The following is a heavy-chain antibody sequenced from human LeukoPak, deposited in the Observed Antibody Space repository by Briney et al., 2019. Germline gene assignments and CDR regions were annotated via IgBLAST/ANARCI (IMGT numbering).Heavy chain of an antibody. V-gene: IGHV4-38-2*02. CDR1: GYSISSGYY. Sequence: SETLSLTCTVSGYSISSGYYWGWIRQPPGKGLEWIGSIYHSGSTYYNPSLKSRVTISVDTSKNQFSLKLSSVTAADTAVYYCARGGGQFYSSGFDYWGQGTLVTVSS. CDR2: IYHSGST. J-gene: IGHJ4*02. D-gene: IGHD6-19*01. CDR3: ARGGGQFYSSGFDY.